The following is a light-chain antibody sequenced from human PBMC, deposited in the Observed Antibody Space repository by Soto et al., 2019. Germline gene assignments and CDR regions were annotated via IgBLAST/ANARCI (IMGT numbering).Light chain of an antibody. CDR3: QPADSSGPYVV. J-gene: IGLJ2*01. Sequence: SYELTQPPSVSVSPGQTARITCSGDALPNQYAYWYQQKPGQAPVLVIYKDSERPSGIPERFSGSSSGTTVTLTISGVQAEDGGDNYGQPADSSGPYVVFGGGTKVTFL. V-gene: IGLV3-25*03. CDR2: KDS. CDR1: ALPNQY.